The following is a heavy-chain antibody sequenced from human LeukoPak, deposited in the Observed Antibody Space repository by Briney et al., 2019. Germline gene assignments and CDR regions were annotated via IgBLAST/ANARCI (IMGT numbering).Heavy chain of an antibody. J-gene: IGHJ4*02. CDR3: ARGANWSGYYFDY. CDR1: GGSISSYY. Sequence: SETLSLTCTVSGGSISSYYWSWIRQPPGKGLEWIGSIYYSGSTYYNPSLKSRVTISVDTSKNHYSLKLTSVTAADTAFYYCARGANWSGYYFDYWGQGTLVTVSS. CDR2: IYYSGST. V-gene: IGHV4-39*07. D-gene: IGHD3-3*01.